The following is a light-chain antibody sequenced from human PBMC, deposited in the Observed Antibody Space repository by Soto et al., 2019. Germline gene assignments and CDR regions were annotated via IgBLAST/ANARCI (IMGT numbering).Light chain of an antibody. CDR1: SSNIGRNT. J-gene: IGLJ2*01. V-gene: IGLV1-44*01. CDR2: SND. Sequence: QSVLTQPPSASGTPGQRVTISCSGSSSNIGRNTVNWYQQLPGTAPKLLIYSNDRRPSGVPDRFSGSKSGTSASLAISGLQSEDEADYYCAAWDDRLNGPVFGGGTKLTVL. CDR3: AAWDDRLNGPV.